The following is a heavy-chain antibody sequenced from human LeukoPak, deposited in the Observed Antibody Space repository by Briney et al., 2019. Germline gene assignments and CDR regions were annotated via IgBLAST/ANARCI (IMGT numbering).Heavy chain of an antibody. CDR1: GGSFSSYY. CDR3: ARARDSSGYYYYYMDV. V-gene: IGHV4-59*10. CDR2: IYTSGST. Sequence: PSETLSLTCAVYGGSFSSYYWSWIRQPAGKGLEWIGRIYTSGSTNYNPSLKSRVTMSVDTSKNQFSLKLSSVTAADTAVYYCARARDSSGYYYYYMDVWGKGTTVTVSS. D-gene: IGHD3-22*01. J-gene: IGHJ6*03.